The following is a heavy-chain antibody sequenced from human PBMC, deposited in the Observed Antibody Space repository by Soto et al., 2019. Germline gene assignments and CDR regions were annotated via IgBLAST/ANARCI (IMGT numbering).Heavy chain of an antibody. J-gene: IGHJ6*02. V-gene: IGHV1-8*01. D-gene: IGHD4-17*01. CDR1: GYTFTSYD. CDR3: ARGGDYGDPSNQDYYGMDV. CDR2: MNPNSGNT. Sequence: QVQLVQSGAEVKKPGASVEVSCKASGYTFTSYDINWVRQATGQGLEWMGWMNPNSGNTGYAQKFQGRVTMTRNTSISTAYMELSSLRSEDTAVYYCARGGDYGDPSNQDYYGMDVWGQGTTVTVSS.